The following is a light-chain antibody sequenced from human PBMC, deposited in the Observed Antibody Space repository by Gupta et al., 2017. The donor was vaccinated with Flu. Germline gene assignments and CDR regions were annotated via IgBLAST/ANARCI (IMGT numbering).Light chain of an antibody. CDR1: TRDVGGYNY. CDR2: EVS. Sequence: QSALTQPASVSGSPGQSITISCTGTTRDVGGYNYVSWYQQHPGKAPKLVIYEVSNRPPGVSNRFSGSKSGNTASLTISGLQAEDEADYYCSSFTSSGTLVLFGGGTKLTVL. V-gene: IGLV2-14*01. CDR3: SSFTSSGTLVL. J-gene: IGLJ2*01.